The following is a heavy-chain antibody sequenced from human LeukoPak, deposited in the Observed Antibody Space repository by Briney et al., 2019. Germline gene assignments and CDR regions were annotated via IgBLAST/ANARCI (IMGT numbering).Heavy chain of an antibody. CDR1: GGSIRYYY. V-gene: IGHV4-4*07. CDR2: LYTSGST. J-gene: IGHJ4*02. D-gene: IGHD4-17*01. CDR3: ARGTVTTLFDY. Sequence: SETLALTCFVTGGSIRYYYWSWIRQPAGKGLEWIGRLYTSGSTDYNPSLKCRVTMSVDTSKNQFSLKLRSVTAADTAVYYWARGTVTTLFDYWGQGTLVTVSS.